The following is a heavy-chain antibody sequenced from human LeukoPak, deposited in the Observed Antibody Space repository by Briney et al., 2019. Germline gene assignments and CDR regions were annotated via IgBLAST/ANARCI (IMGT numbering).Heavy chain of an antibody. CDR3: ARVGYNSGWYRL. J-gene: IGHJ4*02. CDR2: IYSGGGT. Sequence: GGSLRLSCAASGFTFSSYAMSWVRQAPGKGLEWVSVIYSGGGTYYADSVKGRFTISRDNSKNTLYLQMNSLRADDTAVYYCARVGYNSGWYRLWGQGTLVTVSS. CDR1: GFTFSSYA. D-gene: IGHD6-19*01. V-gene: IGHV3-66*01.